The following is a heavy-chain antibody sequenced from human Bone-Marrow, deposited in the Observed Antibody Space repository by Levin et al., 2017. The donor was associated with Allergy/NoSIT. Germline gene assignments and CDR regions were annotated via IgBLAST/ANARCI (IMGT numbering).Heavy chain of an antibody. J-gene: IGHJ6*02. CDR1: GYTFTGYY. D-gene: IGHD5-12*01. CDR3: ARGVGNSGYDYFLRPFYYYYYGMDV. V-gene: IGHV1-2*02. CDR2: INPNSGGT. Sequence: ASVKVSCKASGYTFTGYYMHWVRQAPGQGLEWMGWINPNSGGTNYAQKFQGRVTMTRDTSISTAYMELSRLRSDDTAVYYCARGVGNSGYDYFLRPFYYYYYGMDVWGQGTTVTVSS.